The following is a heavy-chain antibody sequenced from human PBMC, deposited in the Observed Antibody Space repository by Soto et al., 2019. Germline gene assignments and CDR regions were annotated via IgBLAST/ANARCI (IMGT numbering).Heavy chain of an antibody. Sequence: EVQLVESGGGLVQPGGSLRLSCAASGFTFSRYWMTWVRQAPGKGLEWVANIKEDGSEKHYVDSARGRFTISRDDSKNMLYLQMNSLKTEDTAVYYCCWSASINYYFDHWGQGTPVTVSS. CDR1: GFTFSRYW. D-gene: IGHD3-3*01. V-gene: IGHV3-7*03. CDR2: IKEDGSEK. J-gene: IGHJ4*02. CDR3: CWSASINYYFDH.